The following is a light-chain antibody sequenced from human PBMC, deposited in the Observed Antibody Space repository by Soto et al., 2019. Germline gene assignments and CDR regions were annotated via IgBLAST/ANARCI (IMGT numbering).Light chain of an antibody. CDR3: QQSYSTLDYT. Sequence: DIQMTQSPSSLSASVGDRVTITCRASQRISNYLNWYQHKPGKAPRLLIYAASSLQSGVPSRFSGSGYGTDFTLTISSLQPEDFATYYCQQSYSTLDYTFGHGTKVEIK. CDR2: AAS. V-gene: IGKV1-39*01. CDR1: QRISNY. J-gene: IGKJ2*01.